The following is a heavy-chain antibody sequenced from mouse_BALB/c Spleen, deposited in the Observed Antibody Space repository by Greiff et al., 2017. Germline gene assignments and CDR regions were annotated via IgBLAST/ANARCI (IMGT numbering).Heavy chain of an antibody. CDR2: INPSNGRT. J-gene: IGHJ2*01. D-gene: IGHD2-1*01. V-gene: IGHV1S81*02. CDR3: AREGESYGNYPDY. Sequence: QVQLQQPGAELVKPGASVKLSCKASGYTFTSYWMHWVKQRPGQGLEWIGEINPSNGRTNYNEKFKSKATLTVDKSASTAYMQLRSLTSEDSACYYCAREGESYGNYPDYWGQGTTLTVSS. CDR1: GYTFTSYW.